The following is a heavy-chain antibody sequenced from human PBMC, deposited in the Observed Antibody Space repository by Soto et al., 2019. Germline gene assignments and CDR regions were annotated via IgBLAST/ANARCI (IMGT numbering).Heavy chain of an antibody. J-gene: IGHJ6*02. CDR2: MYNTGST. CDR1: GGTISRYY. D-gene: IGHD2-21*02. CDR3: ARDLWGYCGTDCYPLDV. Sequence: QVQLQESGPGLVKPSETLSLTCTVSGGTISRYYWSWIRQPPGKGLEWIGYMYNTGSTVYNPSFKGRVPISVDTSKTQFSLKLNSVTAADTAVYYCARDLWGYCGTDCYPLDVWGQGTTVTVSS. V-gene: IGHV4-59*01.